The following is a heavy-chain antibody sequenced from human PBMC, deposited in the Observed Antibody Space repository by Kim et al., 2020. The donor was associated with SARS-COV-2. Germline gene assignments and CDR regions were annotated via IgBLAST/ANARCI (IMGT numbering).Heavy chain of an antibody. CDR3: AKGERITMIVVVTLFDY. D-gene: IGHD3-22*01. CDR1: GFTFSSYA. CDR2: ISGSGGST. J-gene: IGHJ4*02. Sequence: GGSLRLSCAASGFTFSSYAMSWVRQAPGKGLEWVSAISGSGGSTYYADSVKGRFTISRDNSKNTLYLQMNSLRAEDTAVYYCAKGERITMIVVVTLFDYWGQGALITVSS. V-gene: IGHV3-23*01.